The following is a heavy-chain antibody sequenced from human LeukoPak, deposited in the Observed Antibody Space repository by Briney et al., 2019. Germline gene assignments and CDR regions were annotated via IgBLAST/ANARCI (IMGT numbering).Heavy chain of an antibody. CDR1: GYTFTGYY. V-gene: IGHV1-8*02. Sequence: GASVKVSRKASGYTFTGYYMHWVRQAPGQGLEWMGWINPNSGNTGYAQKFQGRVTMTRNTSISTAYMELSSLRSEDTAVYYCARDYYDSSGSPPEAFDIWGQGTMVTVSS. J-gene: IGHJ3*02. CDR2: INPNSGNT. CDR3: ARDYYDSSGSPPEAFDI. D-gene: IGHD3-22*01.